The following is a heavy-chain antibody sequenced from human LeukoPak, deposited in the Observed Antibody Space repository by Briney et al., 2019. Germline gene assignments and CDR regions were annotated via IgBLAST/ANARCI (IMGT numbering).Heavy chain of an antibody. D-gene: IGHD5-24*01. CDR3: ARPLRGMATFDFDY. Sequence: SETLSLTCTVSGGSISSGGYYWGWIRQPPGKGLEWIGSVYYSGRTYYNPSLKSRVTISVDTSKNQFSLKLSSVTAADTAVYYCARPLRGMATFDFDYWGQGTLVTVSS. CDR2: VYYSGRT. V-gene: IGHV4-39*01. J-gene: IGHJ4*02. CDR1: GGSISSGGYY.